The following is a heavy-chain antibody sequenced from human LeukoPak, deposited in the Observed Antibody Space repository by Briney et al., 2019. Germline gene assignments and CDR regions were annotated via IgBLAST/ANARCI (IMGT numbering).Heavy chain of an antibody. CDR2: MNPNSGNT. CDR1: GCTFTSYD. D-gene: IGHD3-16*01. Sequence: ASVKVSCKASGCTFTSYDINWVRQATGQGLEWMGWMNPNSGNTGYAQKFQGRVTMTRNTSISTAYMELSSLRSEDTAVYYCARGGEGLYYFDYWGQGTLVTVSS. CDR3: ARGGEGLYYFDY. V-gene: IGHV1-8*01. J-gene: IGHJ4*02.